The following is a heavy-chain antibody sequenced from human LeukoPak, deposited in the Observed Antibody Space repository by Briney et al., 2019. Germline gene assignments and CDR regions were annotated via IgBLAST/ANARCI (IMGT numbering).Heavy chain of an antibody. CDR1: GGSFSGYY. D-gene: IGHD2-2*01. Sequence: SETLSLTCAVYGGSFSGYYWSWIRQPPGKGLEWIGEINHSGSTNYNPSLKSRVTISVDTSKNQFSLKLSSVTAADTAVYYCRYCSSTTCYPPFDYWGQGTLVTVSS. J-gene: IGHJ4*02. V-gene: IGHV4-34*01. CDR3: RYCSSTTCYPPFDY. CDR2: INHSGST.